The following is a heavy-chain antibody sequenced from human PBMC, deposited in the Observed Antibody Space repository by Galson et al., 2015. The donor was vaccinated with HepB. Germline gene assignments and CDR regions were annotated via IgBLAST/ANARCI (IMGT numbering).Heavy chain of an antibody. CDR3: ARASLSLAGLNFDC. V-gene: IGHV3-7*03. CDR2: INQHGTEK. Sequence: SLRLSCAASGFPFSAYWMTWVRQAPGKGLEWVANINQHGTEKDYLDSVKGRFTISRDNARNSLYLQMSGLRAEDTAVYYCARASLSLAGLNFDCWGQGSLVTVSS. D-gene: IGHD6-19*01. J-gene: IGHJ4*02. CDR1: GFPFSAYW.